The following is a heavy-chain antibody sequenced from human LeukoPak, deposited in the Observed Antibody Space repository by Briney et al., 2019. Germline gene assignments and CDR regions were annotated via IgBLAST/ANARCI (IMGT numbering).Heavy chain of an antibody. CDR1: GYTFTSYY. Sequence: GASVTVSCKASGYTFTSYYMHWVRQAPGQGLEWMGLINPSGGSTSYAQKFQGRVTMTRDTSTSTVYMELSSLRSEDTAVYYCAREGGSGNNAFDIWGQGTMVTVSS. CDR2: INPSGGST. V-gene: IGHV1-46*01. D-gene: IGHD3-10*01. J-gene: IGHJ3*02. CDR3: AREGGSGNNAFDI.